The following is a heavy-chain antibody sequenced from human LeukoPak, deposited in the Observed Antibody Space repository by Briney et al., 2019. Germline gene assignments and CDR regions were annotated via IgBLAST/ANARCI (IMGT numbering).Heavy chain of an antibody. V-gene: IGHV1-8*01. J-gene: IGHJ5*02. CDR1: GYTFTSYD. D-gene: IGHD3-10*01. Sequence: ASVKVSCKGSGYTFTSYDINWVRQATGQGLEWMGWMNPNSGNTGYAQKFQGRVTMTRNTSISTAYMELSSLRSEDTAVYYCARGARSMVRRNWFDPWGQGTLVTVSS. CDR3: ARGARSMVRRNWFDP. CDR2: MNPNSGNT.